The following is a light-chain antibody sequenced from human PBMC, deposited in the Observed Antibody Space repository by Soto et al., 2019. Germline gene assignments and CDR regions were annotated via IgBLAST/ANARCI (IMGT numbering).Light chain of an antibody. J-gene: IGKJ4*01. Sequence: EIVMTQFPVTLSVSPGDRATLSCRASQTVGSNLAWYQQKPDQAPRLLIYGASTRATAIPARFSGSGSETEFTLTISSLQPEDFAVYYCQQYNNWPLTFGGGTKV. CDR2: GAS. V-gene: IGKV3-15*01. CDR1: QTVGSN. CDR3: QQYNNWPLT.